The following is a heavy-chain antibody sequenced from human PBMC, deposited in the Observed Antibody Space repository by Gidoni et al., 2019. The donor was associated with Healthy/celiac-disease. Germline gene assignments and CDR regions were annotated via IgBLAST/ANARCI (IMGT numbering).Heavy chain of an antibody. Sequence: QVQLVESGGGVVQPGRSLRLSCAASGFTLSSYAMHWVRQATGKGLEWVAVISYDGSNKYYADSVKGRFTISRDNSKNTLYLQMNSLRAEDTAVYYCARDLEDIVVVVAATPYYWGQGTLVTVSS. CDR1: GFTLSSYA. V-gene: IGHV3-30-3*01. D-gene: IGHD2-15*01. J-gene: IGHJ4*02. CDR3: ARDLEDIVVVVAATPYY. CDR2: ISYDGSNK.